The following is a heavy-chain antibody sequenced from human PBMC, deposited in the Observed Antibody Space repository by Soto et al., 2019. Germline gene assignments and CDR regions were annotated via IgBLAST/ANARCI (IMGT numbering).Heavy chain of an antibody. CDR1: GGSFSGYY. D-gene: IGHD3-16*01. CDR2: IYYSGST. V-gene: IGHV4-59*01. Sequence: SETLSLTCAVYGGSFSGYYWSWIRQPPGKGLEWIGYIYYSGSTNYNPSLKSRVTISVDTSKNQFSLKLSSVTAADTAVYYCARDFGGDYLPNNWFDPWGQRTLVTVSS. CDR3: ARDFGGDYLPNNWFDP. J-gene: IGHJ5*02.